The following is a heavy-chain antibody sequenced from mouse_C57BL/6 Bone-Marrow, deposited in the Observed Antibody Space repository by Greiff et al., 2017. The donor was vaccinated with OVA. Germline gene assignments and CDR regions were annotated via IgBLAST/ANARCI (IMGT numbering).Heavy chain of an antibody. V-gene: IGHV5-12*01. Sequence: EVKLVESGGGLVQPGGSLKLSCAASGFTFSDYYMYWVRQTPEKRLEWVAYISNGGGSTYYPDTVKGRFTISRDNAKNTLYLQMSRLKSEDTAMYYCARQGFTTVVADYAMDYWGQGTSVTVSS. CDR2: ISNGGGST. D-gene: IGHD1-1*01. CDR3: ARQGFTTVVADYAMDY. CDR1: GFTFSDYY. J-gene: IGHJ4*01.